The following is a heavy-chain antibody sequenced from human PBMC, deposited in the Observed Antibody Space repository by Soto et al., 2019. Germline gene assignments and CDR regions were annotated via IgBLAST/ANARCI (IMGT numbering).Heavy chain of an antibody. Sequence: PSETLSLTCVVTRGSVSSGGYSWTWIRQPPGKALEWIGFVFDTESTYCNPSLKSRVTISVEKSKNQFSLRLTSMTAADTVVYFCARERRYCSGGTCSDGLDVWGQGTTVTVSS. CDR3: ARERRYCSGGTCSDGLDV. CDR2: VFDTEST. D-gene: IGHD2-15*01. CDR1: RGSVSSGGYS. V-gene: IGHV4-30-2*01. J-gene: IGHJ6*02.